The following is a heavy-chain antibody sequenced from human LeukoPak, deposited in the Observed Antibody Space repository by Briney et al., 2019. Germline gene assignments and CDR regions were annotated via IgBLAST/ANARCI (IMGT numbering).Heavy chain of an antibody. J-gene: IGHJ4*02. CDR3: ATTVTSGTGDY. CDR2: IYSGGST. Sequence: PGGSLRLSCAASGFTVSSNYMSWVRQAPGKGLEWVSVIYSGGSTYYADSVKGRFTISRDNSKNTLYLQVNSLRAEDTAVYYCATTVTSGTGDYWGQGTLVTVSS. D-gene: IGHD4-17*01. V-gene: IGHV3-53*01. CDR1: GFTVSSNY.